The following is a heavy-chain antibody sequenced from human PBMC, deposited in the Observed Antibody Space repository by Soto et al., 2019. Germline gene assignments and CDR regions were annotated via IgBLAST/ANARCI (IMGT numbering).Heavy chain of an antibody. CDR3: AKDYPYSSSSPTYFDY. Sequence: GGSLRLSCAASGFTFSSYAMSWVRQAPGKGLEWVSAISGSGGSTYYADSVKGRFTISRDNSKNTLYLQMNSLRAEDTAVYYCAKDYPYSSSSPTYFDYWGQGTLVTVSS. CDR1: GFTFSSYA. CDR2: ISGSGGST. J-gene: IGHJ4*02. V-gene: IGHV3-23*01. D-gene: IGHD6-6*01.